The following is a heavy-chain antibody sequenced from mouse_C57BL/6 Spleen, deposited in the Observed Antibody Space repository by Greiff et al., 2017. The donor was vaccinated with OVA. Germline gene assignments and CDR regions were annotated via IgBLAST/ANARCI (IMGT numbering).Heavy chain of an antibody. Sequence: QVQLQQPGAELVTPGASVKLSCKASGYTFTSYWMHWVKQRPGQGLEWIGMIHPNSGSTNYNEKFKSKATLTVDKSSSTAYMQLSSLTSEDSAVYYCARNYYGSSFDYWGQGTTLTVSS. CDR1: GYTFTSYW. CDR3: ARNYYGSSFDY. V-gene: IGHV1-64*01. CDR2: IHPNSGST. D-gene: IGHD1-1*01. J-gene: IGHJ2*01.